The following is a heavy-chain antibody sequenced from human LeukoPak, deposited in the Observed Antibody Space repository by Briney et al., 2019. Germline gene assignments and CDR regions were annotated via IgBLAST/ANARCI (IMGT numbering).Heavy chain of an antibody. CDR1: GGSFSGYY. CDR3: ARGYSSSWLTFDY. D-gene: IGHD6-13*01. V-gene: IGHV4-34*01. CDR2: INHSGST. Sequence: SETLSLTCAVYGGSFSGYYWSWIRQPPGKGLEGIGEINHSGSTNYNPSLKSRVTISVDTSKNQFSLKLSSVTAADTAVYYCARGYSSSWLTFDYWGQGTLVTVSS. J-gene: IGHJ4*02.